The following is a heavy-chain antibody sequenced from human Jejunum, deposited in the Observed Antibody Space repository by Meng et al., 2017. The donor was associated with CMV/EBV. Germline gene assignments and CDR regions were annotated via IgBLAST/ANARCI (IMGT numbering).Heavy chain of an antibody. D-gene: IGHD6-6*01. CDR3: ASEYSSSSC. V-gene: IGHV4-34*01. CDR2: INHSGST. Sequence: LTCAVYGGSFSGYYWSWIRQPPGKGLEWIGEINHSGSTNYNPSLRSRVTISVDTSKNQFSLKLSSVTAADTAVYYCASEYSSSSCWGQGTLVTVSS. J-gene: IGHJ4*02. CDR1: GGSFSGYY.